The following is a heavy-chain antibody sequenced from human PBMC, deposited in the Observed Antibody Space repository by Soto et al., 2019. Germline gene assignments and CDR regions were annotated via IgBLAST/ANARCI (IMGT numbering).Heavy chain of an antibody. D-gene: IGHD1-26*01. V-gene: IGHV3-53*01. Sequence: GGSLRLSCAASGFTVSSNYMSWVRQAPGKGLEWVSVIYSGGSTYYADSVKGRFTISRDNSKNTLYLQMNSLRAEDTAVYYCARGEVGRQYGKDVCSRGTTVTVS. CDR2: IYSGGST. CDR1: GFTVSSNY. CDR3: ARGEVGRQYGKDV. J-gene: IGHJ6*02.